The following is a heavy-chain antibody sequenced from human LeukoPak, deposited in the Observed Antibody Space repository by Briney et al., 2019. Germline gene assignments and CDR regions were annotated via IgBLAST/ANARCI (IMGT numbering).Heavy chain of an antibody. V-gene: IGHV3-43*02. CDR2: ISGDGGST. CDR3: ASVTCSGGSCYYYHYGMDV. D-gene: IGHD2-15*01. J-gene: IGHJ6*02. CDR1: GSTFDDYA. Sequence: RGSLRLSCAASGSTFDDYAMHWVRQAPGKGLEWVSLISGDGGSTYYADSVRGRFTISRDNSKNSLYLQMNSLRTEDTALYYCASVTCSGGSCYYYHYGMDVWGQGTTVTVSS.